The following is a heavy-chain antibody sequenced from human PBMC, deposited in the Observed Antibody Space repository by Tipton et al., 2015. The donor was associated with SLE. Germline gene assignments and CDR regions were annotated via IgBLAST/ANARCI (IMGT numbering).Heavy chain of an antibody. V-gene: IGHV4-59*08. J-gene: IGHJ3*02. Sequence: LRLSCTVSGGSISSYYWSWIRQPPGKGLEWIGYIYYSGSTNYNPSLKSRVTISVDTSKNQFSLKLSSVTAAGTAVYYCARAPRLGAFDIWGQGTMVTVSS. CDR1: GGSISSYY. D-gene: IGHD6-19*01. CDR3: ARAPRLGAFDI. CDR2: IYYSGST.